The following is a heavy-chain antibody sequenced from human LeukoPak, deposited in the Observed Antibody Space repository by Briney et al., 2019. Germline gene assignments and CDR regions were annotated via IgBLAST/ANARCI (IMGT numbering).Heavy chain of an antibody. D-gene: IGHD2-2*01. Sequence: GGSLRLSCTVSGIPLRDYSVSWTRQAPGRGLEWVGYSRSRAYGGTTEYAASVKGRFSISRDDSKNVAYLQMNSLTTEDTAVYYCSSDLYSSSWLPGNYFHGMDVWGQGTTVTVSS. CDR2: SRSRAYGGTT. J-gene: IGHJ6*02. CDR1: GIPLRDYS. V-gene: IGHV3-49*03. CDR3: SSDLYSSSWLPGNYFHGMDV.